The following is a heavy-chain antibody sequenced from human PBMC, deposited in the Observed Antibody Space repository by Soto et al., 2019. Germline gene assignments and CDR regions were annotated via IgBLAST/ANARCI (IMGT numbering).Heavy chain of an antibody. V-gene: IGHV3-30*18. CDR3: AKDQSRVAGHHAFDYGMDV. D-gene: IGHD6-19*01. CDR1: GFTFSSYG. Sequence: QVQLVESGGGVVQPGRSLRLSCAASGFTFSSYGMHWVRQAPGKGLEWVAVISYDGSNKYYADSVKGRFTISRDNSKNTLYLQMNSLRAEDTAVYYCAKDQSRVAGHHAFDYGMDVWGQGTTVTVSS. J-gene: IGHJ6*02. CDR2: ISYDGSNK.